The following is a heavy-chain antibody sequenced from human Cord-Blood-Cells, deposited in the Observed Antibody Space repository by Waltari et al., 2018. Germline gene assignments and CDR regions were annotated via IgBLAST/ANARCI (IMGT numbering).Heavy chain of an antibody. V-gene: IGHV4-38-2*02. J-gene: IGHJ3*02. CDR1: GYSISSGNY. D-gene: IGHD2-8*02. CDR3: ARESPYCTGGVCYTDAFDI. CDR2: LYHSGST. Sequence: QVQLQESGPGLVKPSETLSLTCAVPGYSISSGNYWGWIRQPPGTGREWIGSLYHSGSTYYNPSLKSRVTISVDTSKNQFSLKLSSVTAADTAVYYCARESPYCTGGVCYTDAFDIWGQGTMVTVSS.